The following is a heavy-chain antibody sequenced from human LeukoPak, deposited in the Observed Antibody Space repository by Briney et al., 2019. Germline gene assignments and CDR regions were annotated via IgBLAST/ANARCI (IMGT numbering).Heavy chain of an antibody. CDR2: IYYSGYT. J-gene: IGHJ3*01. D-gene: IGHD6-19*01. CDR1: GGSISSYY. CDR3: ARIRSSVADAFDF. V-gene: IGHV4-59*01. Sequence: KTSETLSLTCTVSGGSISSYYWTWIRQPPGKGLEWIGYIYYSGYTDYSPSLKSRVTISVDMSKNQFSLRLSSLTAADTAVYYCARIRSSVADAFDFWGQGTLVTVSS.